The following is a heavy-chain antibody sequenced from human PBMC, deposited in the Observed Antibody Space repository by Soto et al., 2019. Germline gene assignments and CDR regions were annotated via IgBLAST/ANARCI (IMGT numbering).Heavy chain of an antibody. CDR1: GGSISSYY. CDR3: ARETTTYYDILTGYAYFDY. V-gene: IGHV4-59*01. CDR2: IYYSGST. Sequence: PSETLSLTCTASGGSISSYYWSWIRQPPGKGLEWIGYIYYSGSTNYNPSLKSRVTISVDTSKNQFSLKLSSVTAADTAVYYCARETTTYYDILTGYAYFDYWGQGTLVTVSS. J-gene: IGHJ4*02. D-gene: IGHD3-9*01.